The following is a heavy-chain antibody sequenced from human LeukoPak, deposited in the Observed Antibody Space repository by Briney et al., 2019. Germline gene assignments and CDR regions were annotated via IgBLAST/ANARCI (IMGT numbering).Heavy chain of an antibody. J-gene: IGHJ6*03. CDR1: GFTFSSYG. V-gene: IGHV3-21*01. Sequence: GGSLRLSCAASGFTFSSYGMHWVRQAPGKGLEWVSSISSGSVYINYADSVKGRFTISRDNTKNSLYLQMNSLRAEDTAVYYCARDGRTICRPDSPTSCYSPVDYYYYMDVWGKGTTVTVSS. CDR2: ISSGSVYI. CDR3: ARDGRTICRPDSPTSCYSPVDYYYYMDV. D-gene: IGHD2-2*02.